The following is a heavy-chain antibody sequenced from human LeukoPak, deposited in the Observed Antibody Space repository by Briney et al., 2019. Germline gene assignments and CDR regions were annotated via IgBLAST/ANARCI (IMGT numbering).Heavy chain of an antibody. Sequence: ASVEVSCKASGGTFSSYAISWVRQAPGQGLEWMGGIIPIFGTASYAQKFQGRVTITADESTSTAYMELSSLRSEDTAVYYCARGLNCTNGVCYNDYWGQGTLVTVSS. J-gene: IGHJ4*02. CDR2: IIPIFGTA. D-gene: IGHD2-8*01. CDR3: ARGLNCTNGVCYNDY. V-gene: IGHV1-69*01. CDR1: GGTFSSYA.